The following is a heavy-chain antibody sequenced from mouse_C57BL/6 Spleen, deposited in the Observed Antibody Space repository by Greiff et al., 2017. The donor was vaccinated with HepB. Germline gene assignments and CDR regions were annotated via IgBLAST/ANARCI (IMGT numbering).Heavy chain of an antibody. CDR2: INPSSGYT. D-gene: IGHD1-1*01. CDR3: ASDYYGSSYGFAY. V-gene: IGHV1-7*01. J-gene: IGHJ3*01. CDR1: GYTFTSYW. Sequence: VHLVESGAELAKPGASVKLSCKASGYTFTSYWMHWVKQRPGQGLEWIGYINPSSGYTKYNQKFKDKATLTADKSSSTAYMQLSSLTYEDSAVYYCASDYYGSSYGFAYWGQGTLVTVSA.